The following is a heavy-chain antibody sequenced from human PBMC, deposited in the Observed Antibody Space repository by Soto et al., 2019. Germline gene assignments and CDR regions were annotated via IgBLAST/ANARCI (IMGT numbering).Heavy chain of an antibody. J-gene: IGHJ5*02. CDR1: GGCIGRRSFH. CDR2: IYYSGST. Sequence: SETVSLTCTVPGGCIGRRSFHWGGFCQPPGKGLEGIGSIYYSGSTYYSPSLKSRVTISVDTSKNQFSLKLSAVTAAATGVYDCARVRGKPMLGWFAPTGHGPLLTVS. V-gene: IGHV4-39*01. D-gene: IGHD7-27*01. CDR3: ARVRGKPMLGWFAP.